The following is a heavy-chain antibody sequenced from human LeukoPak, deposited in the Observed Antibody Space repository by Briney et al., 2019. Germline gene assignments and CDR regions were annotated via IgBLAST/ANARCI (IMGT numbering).Heavy chain of an antibody. CDR2: IYYSGST. Sequence: SETLSLTCTVSGGSISSSSYYWGWIRQPPGKGLEWIGSIYYSGSTYYNPSLKSRATISVDTSKNQFSLKLSSVTAADTAVYYCAGGPKYYYDSSGYLWGQGTLVTVSS. CDR3: AGGPKYYYDSSGYL. CDR1: GGSISSSSYY. V-gene: IGHV4-39*01. D-gene: IGHD3-22*01. J-gene: IGHJ5*02.